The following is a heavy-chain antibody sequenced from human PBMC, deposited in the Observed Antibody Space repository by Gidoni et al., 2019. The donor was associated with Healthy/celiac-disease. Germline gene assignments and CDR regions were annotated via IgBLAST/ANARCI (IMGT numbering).Heavy chain of an antibody. CDR1: GGSVSSGRYY. CDR3: ARDVGGCSGGSCYLYFDY. CDR2: IYYSGST. Sequence: QVQLQESGPGLVKPSETLSLTCTVSGGSVSSGRYYWSWIRQPPGKGLEWIGYIYYSGSTNYNPSLKSRVTISVDTSKNQFSLKLSSVTAADTAVYYCARDVGGCSGGSCYLYFDYWGQGTLVTVSS. V-gene: IGHV4-61*01. D-gene: IGHD2-15*01. J-gene: IGHJ4*02.